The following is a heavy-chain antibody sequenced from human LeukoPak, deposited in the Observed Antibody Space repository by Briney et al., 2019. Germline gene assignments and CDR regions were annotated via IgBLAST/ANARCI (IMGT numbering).Heavy chain of an antibody. Sequence: SETLSLTCTVSGGSISSYYWSWIRQPPGKGLEWIGYIYYSGSTNYNPSLKSRVTISVDTSKNQFSLKLSSVTAADTAVYYCARLVGATMPFDYWGQGTLVTVSS. CDR2: IYYSGST. J-gene: IGHJ4*02. V-gene: IGHV4-59*08. CDR3: ARLVGATMPFDY. CDR1: GGSISSYY. D-gene: IGHD1-26*01.